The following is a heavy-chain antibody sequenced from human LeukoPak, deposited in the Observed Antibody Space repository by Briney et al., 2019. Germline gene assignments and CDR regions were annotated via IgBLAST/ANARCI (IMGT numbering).Heavy chain of an antibody. Sequence: GGSLRLSCVASGFTFRSSWMSRVRQAPGKGLEWVANIKQEGTEKNYVDSVKGRFTISRDNAKNSLYLQMNSLRAEDTAVYYCARDGGGPLDWGQGTLVTVSS. D-gene: IGHD3-10*01. J-gene: IGHJ4*02. V-gene: IGHV3-7*01. CDR3: ARDGGGPLD. CDR1: GFTFRSSW. CDR2: IKQEGTEK.